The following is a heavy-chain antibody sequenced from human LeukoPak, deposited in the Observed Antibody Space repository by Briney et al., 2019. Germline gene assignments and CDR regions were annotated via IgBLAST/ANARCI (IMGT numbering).Heavy chain of an antibody. Sequence: GGSLRLSCAASGFTFSSYDMHWVRQAPGKGLEWVAFIRYDGSNKYYADSVKGRFTISRDNSKNTLYLQMNSLRSEDTAVYYCARRKHYYYDSSGYYAPFDYWGQGTLVTVSS. CDR1: GFTFSSYD. J-gene: IGHJ4*02. CDR3: ARRKHYYYDSSGYYAPFDY. V-gene: IGHV3-30*02. CDR2: IRYDGSNK. D-gene: IGHD3-22*01.